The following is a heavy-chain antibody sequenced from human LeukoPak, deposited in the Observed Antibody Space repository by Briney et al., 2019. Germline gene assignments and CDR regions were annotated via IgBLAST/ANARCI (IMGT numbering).Heavy chain of an antibody. Sequence: ASVKVSCKASGGTFSSYAISWVRQAPGQGLEWMGGIIPIFGTANYAQKFQGRVTITADKSTSTAYMELSSLRSEDTAVYYCAGDYYGSGSYYSDYWGQGTLVTVSS. V-gene: IGHV1-69*06. CDR1: GGTFSSYA. J-gene: IGHJ4*02. D-gene: IGHD3-10*01. CDR3: AGDYYGSGSYYSDY. CDR2: IIPIFGTA.